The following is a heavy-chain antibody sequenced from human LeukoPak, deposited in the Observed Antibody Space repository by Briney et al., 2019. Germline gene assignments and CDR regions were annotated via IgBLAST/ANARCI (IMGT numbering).Heavy chain of an antibody. J-gene: IGHJ3*02. Sequence: GGSLRLSCAASGFTFSSYAMSWVRQAPGKGLEGVSAISGSGGSTYYADSVKARFTLSRDNSKHTLYLQMNSLRAEDTAVYYCAKSAYDSSGYYFLADAFDIWGQGTMVTVSS. CDR1: GFTFSSYA. V-gene: IGHV3-23*01. CDR2: ISGSGGST. D-gene: IGHD3-22*01. CDR3: AKSAYDSSGYYFLADAFDI.